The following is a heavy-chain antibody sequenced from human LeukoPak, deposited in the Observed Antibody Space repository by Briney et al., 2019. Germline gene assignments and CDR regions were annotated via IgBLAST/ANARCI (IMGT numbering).Heavy chain of an antibody. CDR2: IYYSGTT. D-gene: IGHD4-17*01. J-gene: IGHJ3*02. CDR1: GGSISSSSYY. V-gene: IGHV4-39*01. Sequence: ETLSLTCTVSGGSISSSSYYWGWIRQPPGKGLEWIGTIYYSGTTYYNPSLKSRVTMSVDTSKNQFSLNLSSVTAADTAVYYCARRQRGGDYGAAFDIWGQGTVVTVSS. CDR3: ARRQRGGDYGAAFDI.